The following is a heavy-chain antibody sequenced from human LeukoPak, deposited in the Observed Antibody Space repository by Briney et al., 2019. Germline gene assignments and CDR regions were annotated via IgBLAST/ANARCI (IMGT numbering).Heavy chain of an antibody. CDR1: GYTLTELS. D-gene: IGHD6-19*01. CDR2: FDPEDGET. V-gene: IGHV1-24*01. CDR3: AISAVAGVYYYYGMDV. Sequence: ASVKVSCKVSGYTLTELSMHWVRQAPGKGLEWMGGFDPEDGETIYAQKFQGRVTMAEDTSTDTAYMELSSLRSEDTAVYYCAISAVAGVYYYYGMDVWGQGTTVTVS. J-gene: IGHJ6*02.